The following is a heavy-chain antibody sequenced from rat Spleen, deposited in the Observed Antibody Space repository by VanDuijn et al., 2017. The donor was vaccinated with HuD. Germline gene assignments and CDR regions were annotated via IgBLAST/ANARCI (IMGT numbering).Heavy chain of an antibody. CDR3: TRDYGGHMGD. J-gene: IGHJ2*01. CDR2: MRYNGDT. V-gene: IGHV2-63*01. D-gene: IGHD1-11*01. Sequence: QVQLKESGPGLVQPSQTLSLTCTVSGFSLTSYNVHWVRQPPGKGLEWMGRMRYNGDTSYNSALKSRLSISRDTSKNQVFLKMNSLQTDDTGTYYCTRDYGGHMGDWGQGVMVTVSS. CDR1: GFSLTSYN.